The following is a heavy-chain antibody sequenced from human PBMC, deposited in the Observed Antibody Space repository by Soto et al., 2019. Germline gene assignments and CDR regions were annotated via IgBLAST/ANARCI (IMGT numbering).Heavy chain of an antibody. CDR2: ISYDGSNK. V-gene: IGHV3-30-3*01. CDR3: ARDPSSVFDY. Sequence: GGSLRLSCAASGFTFSSYAMHWVRQAPGKGLEWVAVISYDGSNKYYADSVKGRLTISRDNSKNTLYLQMNSLRAEDTAVYYCARDPSSVFDYWGQGTLVTVSS. J-gene: IGHJ4*02. CDR1: GFTFSSYA.